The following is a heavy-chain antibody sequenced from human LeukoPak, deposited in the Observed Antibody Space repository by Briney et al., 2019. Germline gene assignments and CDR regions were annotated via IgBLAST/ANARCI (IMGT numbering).Heavy chain of an antibody. D-gene: IGHD1-1*01. V-gene: IGHV3-7*01. CDR3: ARGRTTMDV. CDR2: IKQDGSEK. CDR1: GFTFSSYW. Sequence: QPGGSLRLSCAASGFTFSSYWTSWVRQAPGKGLEWVANIKQDGSEKYYVDSVKGRFTISRDNAKNSLYLQMNSLRAEDTAVYYCARGRTTMDVWGQGTTVTVSS. J-gene: IGHJ6*02.